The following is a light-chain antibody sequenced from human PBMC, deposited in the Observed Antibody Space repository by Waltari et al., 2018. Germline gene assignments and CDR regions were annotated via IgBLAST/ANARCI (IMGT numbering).Light chain of an antibody. CDR3: ASYTSGSTHVA. CDR2: DVS. Sequence: QSALTQPASVSGSPGQSITISCTGTSSDVGAYHFVSWYQQFPGKAPKLIIYDVSKRPSGVSNRFSGSKSGDSASLTISGLQADDEAHYHCASYTSGSTHVAFGGGTLVTVL. J-gene: IGLJ2*01. CDR1: SSDVGAYHF. V-gene: IGLV2-14*01.